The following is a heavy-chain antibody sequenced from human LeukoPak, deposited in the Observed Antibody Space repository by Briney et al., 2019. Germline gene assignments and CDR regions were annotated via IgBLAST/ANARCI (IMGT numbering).Heavy chain of an antibody. CDR1: GGSFRGFY. D-gene: IGHD2-15*01. J-gene: IGHJ3*02. V-gene: IGHV4-34*01. CDR2: INHSGST. Sequence: KPSETLSLTCAVYGGSFRGFYWGRIRQPPGKGLEWIGEINHSGSTNYNPSLKSRVTISVDTSKNQFSLKLSSVTAADTAVYYCARASFRRGYCSGGSCLWAFDIWGQGTMVTVSS. CDR3: ARASFRRGYCSGGSCLWAFDI.